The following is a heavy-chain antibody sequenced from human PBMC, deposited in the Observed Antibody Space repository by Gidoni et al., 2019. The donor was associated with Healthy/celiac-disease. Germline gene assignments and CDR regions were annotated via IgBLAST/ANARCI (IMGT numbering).Heavy chain of an antibody. D-gene: IGHD3-3*01. CDR1: GGSISSSRYY. J-gene: IGHJ6*02. Sequence: QLQLQESGSGLAKPAETLSLICTVSGGSISSSRYYWGWIRQPPGKGLEWIGSIYYSGSTYYSPSLKRRVTISVDTSKHQFSLKLSSVTAADPAVYYCARARYYAFWSGPYGMDVWGQGTTVTVSS. CDR3: ARARYYAFWSGPYGMDV. V-gene: IGHV4-39*07. CDR2: IYYSGST.